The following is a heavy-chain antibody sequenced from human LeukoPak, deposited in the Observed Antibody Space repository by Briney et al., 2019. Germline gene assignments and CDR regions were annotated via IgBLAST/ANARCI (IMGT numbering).Heavy chain of an antibody. Sequence: GASVKVSCKASGYTFTGYYIHWVRQAPGQGLEWMGWINPNSGGTNYAQKFQGRVTMTRDTSIRTAYMELSRLRSDDTAVYYCASGMGAEIDYFAYWGQGTLVTVSS. J-gene: IGHJ4*02. CDR1: GYTFTGYY. V-gene: IGHV1-2*02. CDR2: INPNSGGT. D-gene: IGHD1-26*01. CDR3: ASGMGAEIDYFAY.